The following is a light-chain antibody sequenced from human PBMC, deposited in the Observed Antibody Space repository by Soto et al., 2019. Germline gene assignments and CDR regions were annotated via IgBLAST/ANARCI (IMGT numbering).Light chain of an antibody. V-gene: IGKV3-20*01. CDR1: QSVSNSD. Sequence: EIVLTQSTGTLSLSPGDRATLSCRASQSVSNSDFAWYQQKPGQAPRLLIYGTSNTATGIPARFSGSRSGTNFTLSISSLEPEDFAVYYCQQYRTSPYTFGQGTKVEIK. J-gene: IGKJ2*01. CDR3: QQYRTSPYT. CDR2: GTS.